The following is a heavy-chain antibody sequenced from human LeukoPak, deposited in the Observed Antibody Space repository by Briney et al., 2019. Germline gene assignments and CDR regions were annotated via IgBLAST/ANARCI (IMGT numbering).Heavy chain of an antibody. D-gene: IGHD5-12*01. CDR1: GGSISSGGYY. J-gene: IGHJ3*02. Sequence: SETLSLTCTVSGGSISSGGYYWSWIRQHPGKGLEWIRYIYYSGSTYYNPSLKSRVTISVDTSKNQFSLKLSSVTAADTAVYCRARVDGGYGHDAFDIWGQGTMVTVSS. CDR2: IYYSGST. CDR3: ARVDGGYGHDAFDI. V-gene: IGHV4-31*03.